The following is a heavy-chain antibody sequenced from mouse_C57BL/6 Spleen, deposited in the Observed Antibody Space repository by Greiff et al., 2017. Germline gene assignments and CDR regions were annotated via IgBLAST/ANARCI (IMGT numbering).Heavy chain of an antibody. Sequence: QVQLKQSGPELVKPGASVKISCKASGYAFSSSWMNWVKQRPGKGLEWIGRIYPGDGDTNYNGKFKGKATLTADKSSSTAYMQLSSLTSEDSAVYFCARWGYDGYFDYWGQGTTLTVSS. CDR3: ARWGYDGYFDY. J-gene: IGHJ2*01. V-gene: IGHV1-82*01. CDR1: GYAFSSSW. D-gene: IGHD2-2*01. CDR2: IYPGDGDT.